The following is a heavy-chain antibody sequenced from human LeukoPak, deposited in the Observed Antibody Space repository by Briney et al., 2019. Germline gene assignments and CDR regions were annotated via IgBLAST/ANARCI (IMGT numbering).Heavy chain of an antibody. CDR1: GFSFSSYA. J-gene: IGHJ4*02. CDR2: ISGSGGST. CDR3: ANSYRSGSFDY. V-gene: IGHV3-23*01. D-gene: IGHD6-19*01. Sequence: GGSLRLSCAASGFSFSSYAMSWVPQAPGKGLGRVSAISGSGGSTYYADSVKGRFTISRDNSKNTLYLQMNSLRAEDTAVYYCANSYRSGSFDYWGRGTLVTVSS.